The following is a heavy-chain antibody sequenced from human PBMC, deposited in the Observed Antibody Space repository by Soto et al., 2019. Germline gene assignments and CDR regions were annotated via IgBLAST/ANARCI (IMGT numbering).Heavy chain of an antibody. D-gene: IGHD3-22*01. Sequence: HPGGSLRLSCAASGFTFSSYSMNWVRQAPGKGLEWVSYISSSGSTTNYADSVKGRFTISRDNAKNSLYLQMNSLRAEDTAVYYCASDQFGGYYYDSGPVYWGQGTLVTVSS. J-gene: IGHJ4*02. CDR3: ASDQFGGYYYDSGPVY. CDR2: ISSSGSTT. CDR1: GFTFSSYS. V-gene: IGHV3-48*04.